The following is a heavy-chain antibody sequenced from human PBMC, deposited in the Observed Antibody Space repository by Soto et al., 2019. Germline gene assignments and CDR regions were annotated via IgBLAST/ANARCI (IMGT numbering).Heavy chain of an antibody. CDR2: IKSKTDGGTT. D-gene: IGHD1-26*01. J-gene: IGHJ4*02. V-gene: IGHV3-15*07. Sequence: EVQLVESGGGLVKPGGSLRLSCAASGFTFSNAWMNWVCQAPGKGLEWVGRIKSKTDGGTTDYAAPVKGRFSISRDDSKNTLYLQMNSLKTEDTAVYYCTTVIWEPELYYFDYWGQGTLVTVSS. CDR1: GFTFSNAW. CDR3: TTVIWEPELYYFDY.